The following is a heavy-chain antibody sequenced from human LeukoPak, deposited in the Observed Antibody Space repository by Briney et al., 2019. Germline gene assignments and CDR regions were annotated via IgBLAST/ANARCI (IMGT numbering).Heavy chain of an antibody. Sequence: ASVRVSCKASGYTFTSYVINWVRQATGQGMEWMGWMNPNSVNTGYAQKLQGRVTMTRNTSISTAYMELSSLRSEDTAVYYCARAPPARRYCSSTSCYPSRFDPWGQGTLVTVSS. CDR3: ARAPPARRYCSSTSCYPSRFDP. D-gene: IGHD2-2*01. J-gene: IGHJ5*02. CDR2: MNPNSVNT. CDR1: GYTFTSYV. V-gene: IGHV1-8*01.